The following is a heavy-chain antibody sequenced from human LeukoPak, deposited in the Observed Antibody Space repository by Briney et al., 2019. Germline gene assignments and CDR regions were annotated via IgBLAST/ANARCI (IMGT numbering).Heavy chain of an antibody. V-gene: IGHV3-74*01. Sequence: AGGSLRLSCAASGFTFSNHWMHWVRQVPGKGLVWVSRIDAGGSSTSYADSVKGRFSISRDNAKSTLYLQMNSLRAEDTAVYYCARGTRDYDFWSGYYLNYYYYGMDVWGQGTTVTVSS. CDR1: GFTFSNHW. D-gene: IGHD3-3*01. CDR2: IDAGGSST. CDR3: ARGTRDYDFWSGYYLNYYYYGMDV. J-gene: IGHJ6*02.